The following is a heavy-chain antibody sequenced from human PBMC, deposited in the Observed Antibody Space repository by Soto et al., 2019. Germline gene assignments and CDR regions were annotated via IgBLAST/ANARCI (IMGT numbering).Heavy chain of an antibody. J-gene: IGHJ4*02. CDR2: IYYSGST. Sequence: QVQLQESGPGLVRPSQTLSLTCTVSGGSISSGGYYWSWIRQHPGKGLEWIGYIYYSGSTYYNPSLKSRVTISVDTSKNQFSLKLSSVTAADTAVYYCASLDCCGGSCYRVFDYWGQGTLVTVSS. CDR1: GGSISSGGYY. CDR3: ASLDCCGGSCYRVFDY. V-gene: IGHV4-31*03. D-gene: IGHD2-15*01.